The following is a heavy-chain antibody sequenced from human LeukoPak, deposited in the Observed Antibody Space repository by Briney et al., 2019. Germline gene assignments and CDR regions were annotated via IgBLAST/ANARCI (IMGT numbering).Heavy chain of an antibody. V-gene: IGHV3-23*01. D-gene: IGHD6-13*01. CDR3: AKDRGGYSSSWYAEYFQH. CDR2: ISGSGGST. Sequence: GGSLRLSCAASGFTFSSYAMSWVRQAPGKGLEWVSAISGSGGSTYYADSVKGRFTISRDNSKNTLYLQMNSLRAEDTAVYYCAKDRGGYSSSWYAEYFQHWGQGTLSPSPQ. CDR1: GFTFSSYA. J-gene: IGHJ1*01.